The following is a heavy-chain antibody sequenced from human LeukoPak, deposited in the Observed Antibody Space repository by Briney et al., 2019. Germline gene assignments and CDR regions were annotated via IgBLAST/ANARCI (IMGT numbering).Heavy chain of an antibody. CDR2: ISIDGSNK. D-gene: IGHD2-15*01. CDR1: GFTLSSYG. Sequence: GRSLRLSCAASGFTLSSYGMHWVSHASREGLEWVAVISIDGSNKYYADSGKGRFTNSRDNSNNTLYLQMSSLRAEDTALYYCAKDRGHGSGGGCYSYYYYGMDVWGQGTTVTVSS. CDR3: AKDRGHGSGGGCYSYYYYGMDV. J-gene: IGHJ6*02. V-gene: IGHV3-30*18.